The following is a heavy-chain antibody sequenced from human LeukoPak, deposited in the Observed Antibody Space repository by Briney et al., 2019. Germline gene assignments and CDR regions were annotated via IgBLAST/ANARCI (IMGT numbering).Heavy chain of an antibody. J-gene: IGHJ6*02. CDR1: GYTFTDYY. Sequence: ASVKVSCKASGYTFTDYYMHWVRQAPGQGLEWMGWINPKSGSTNYAQQYQGGVTMTRDTSIRTAYMELSSLRPDDTAVYYCARVGIAARNLFYYYYGMDVWGQGTTVTVSS. CDR3: ARVGIAARNLFYYYYGMDV. V-gene: IGHV1-2*02. D-gene: IGHD6-6*01. CDR2: INPKSGST.